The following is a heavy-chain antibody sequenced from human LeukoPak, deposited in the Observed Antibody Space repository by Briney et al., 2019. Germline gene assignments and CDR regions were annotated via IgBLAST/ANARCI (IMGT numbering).Heavy chain of an antibody. CDR3: ARGLAARDV. CDR2: INHSGST. CDR1: GGSFSGYY. J-gene: IGHJ4*02. V-gene: IGHV4-34*01. D-gene: IGHD6-6*01. Sequence: SETLSLTCAVYGGSFSGYYWGWIRQPPGKGLEWIGEINHSGSTNYNPSLKSRVTISVDTSKNQFSLKLSSVTAADTAVYYCARGLAARDVWGQGTLVTVSS.